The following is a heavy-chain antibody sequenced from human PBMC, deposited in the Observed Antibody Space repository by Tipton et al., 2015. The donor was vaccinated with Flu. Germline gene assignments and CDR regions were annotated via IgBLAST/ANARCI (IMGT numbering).Heavy chain of an antibody. D-gene: IGHD5-24*01. CDR1: GDSIGSRYY. CDR3: AGGRDGYNGVDY. V-gene: IGHV4-38-2*02. CDR2: IHRSGDT. Sequence: TLSLTCSVSGDSIGSRYYWGWIRQPPGKGLEWIGNIHRSGDTHHNPSLKSRVTISVDTSKNQFSLKLSSVTAADTAVYLCAGGRDGYNGVDYWGQGTLVTVSS. J-gene: IGHJ4*02.